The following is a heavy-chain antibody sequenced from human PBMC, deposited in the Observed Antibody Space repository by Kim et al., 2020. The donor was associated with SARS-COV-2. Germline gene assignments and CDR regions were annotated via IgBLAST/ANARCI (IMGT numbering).Heavy chain of an antibody. V-gene: IGHV3-23*01. D-gene: IGHD3-10*01. CDR2: IGPSGDGT. CDR1: GFTFRSYA. Sequence: GGSLRLSCAVSGFTFRSYAMSWVRQAPGKGLEWVSAIGPSGDGTYYTDSVKGRFTITRDNSKNTLYLQMSTLRADDTAIYYCVKASLPPGYFDYWGQGYPVTVSS. CDR3: VKASLPPGYFDY. J-gene: IGHJ4*02.